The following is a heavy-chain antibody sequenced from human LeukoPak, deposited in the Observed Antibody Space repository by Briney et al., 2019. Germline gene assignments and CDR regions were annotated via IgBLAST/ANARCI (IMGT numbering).Heavy chain of an antibody. Sequence: SETLSLTCAVYGGSFSGYYWSWIRQPPGKGLEWLGEINHSGSTNYNPSLKSRVTISVDTSKNQFSLKLSSVTAADTAVYYCARARRYCSSTSCAHYYYMDVWGKGTTVTVSS. CDR1: GGSFSGYY. CDR3: ARARRYCSSTSCAHYYYMDV. D-gene: IGHD2-2*01. V-gene: IGHV4-34*01. J-gene: IGHJ6*03. CDR2: INHSGST.